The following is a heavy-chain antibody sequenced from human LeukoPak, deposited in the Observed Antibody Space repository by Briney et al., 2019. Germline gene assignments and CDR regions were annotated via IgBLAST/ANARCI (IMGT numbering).Heavy chain of an antibody. D-gene: IGHD3-10*01. CDR1: GGSFSGYY. J-gene: IGHJ6*02. CDR3: ARGSYGSGSYPYYGMDV. CDR2: INHRGST. Sequence: SETLSLTCAVYGGSFSGYYWSWIRQPPGKGLEWIGEINHRGSTNYNPSLKSRVTISVDTSKNQFSLKLSSVTAADTAVYYCARGSYGSGSYPYYGMDVWGQGTTVTVSS. V-gene: IGHV4-34*01.